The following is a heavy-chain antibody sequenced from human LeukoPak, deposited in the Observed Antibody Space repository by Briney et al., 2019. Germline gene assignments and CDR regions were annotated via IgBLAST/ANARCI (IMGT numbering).Heavy chain of an antibody. CDR1: GFTFSSYA. V-gene: IGHV3-23*01. D-gene: IGHD3-9*01. J-gene: IGHJ4*02. CDR3: AKDPYDILTGPDY. Sequence: GGSLRLSCAASGFTFSSYAMSWVRQAPGKGLEWVSAISGSGGSTYYADSVKGRFTISRDNSKNTLCLQMNSLRAEDTAVYYCAKDPYDILTGPDYWGQGTLVTVSS. CDR2: ISGSGGST.